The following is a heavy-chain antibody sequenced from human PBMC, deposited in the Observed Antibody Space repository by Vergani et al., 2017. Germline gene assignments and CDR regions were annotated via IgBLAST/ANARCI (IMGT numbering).Heavy chain of an antibody. CDR2: IIPIFGTA. D-gene: IGHD1-20*01. V-gene: IGHV1-69*01. J-gene: IGHJ3*02. CDR3: ARARSRYNWIILDAFDI. CDR1: GGTFSSYA. Sequence: QVQLVQSGAEVKKPGSSGKVSCKASGGTFSSYAISWVRQAPGQGLEWMGGIIPIFGTANYAQKFQGRVTITADESTSTAYMELSSLRSEDTAVYYCARARSRYNWIILDAFDIWGQGTMVTVSS.